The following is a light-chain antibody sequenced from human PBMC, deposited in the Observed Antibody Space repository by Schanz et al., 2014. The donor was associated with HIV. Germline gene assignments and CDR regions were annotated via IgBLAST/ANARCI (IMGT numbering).Light chain of an antibody. CDR1: AFNIGQNY. J-gene: IGLJ2*01. CDR2: VTH. CDR3: ATWDATLREAV. V-gene: IGLV1-51*01. Sequence: QSVLTQPPSVSAAPGQRVTISCSGSAFNIGQNYVSWFQQFPGTAPKLLIYVTHQRPSEIPDRFSGSKTGTSATLDISGLQTGDEADYYCATWDATLREAVFGGGTKVTVL.